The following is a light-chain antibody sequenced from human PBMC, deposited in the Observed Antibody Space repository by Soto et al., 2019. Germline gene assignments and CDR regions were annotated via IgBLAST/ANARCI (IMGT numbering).Light chain of an antibody. Sequence: QSALTQPASVSWSPGQSIPISCTGTSSDVGGYNYVSWYQHRPGEAPKLMIYDVSNRPSGVSNRFSGSKSGNTASLTISGLQPEDEADYYCSSYTTSNTRQIVFGTGTKVTVL. V-gene: IGLV2-14*03. CDR2: DVS. CDR1: SSDVGGYNY. CDR3: SSYTTSNTRQIV. J-gene: IGLJ1*01.